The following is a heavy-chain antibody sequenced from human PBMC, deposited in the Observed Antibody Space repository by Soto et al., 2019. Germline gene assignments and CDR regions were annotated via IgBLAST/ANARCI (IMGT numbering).Heavy chain of an antibody. Sequence: PSETLSLTCTVSGGSISSSSYYWGWIRQPPGKGLEWIGSIYYSGSTYYNPSLKSRVTISVDTSKNQFALKLSSVTAADTAVYYCARVCWEWLEYWYFDLWGRGTLVTVSS. CDR2: IYYSGST. CDR1: GGSISSSSYY. J-gene: IGHJ2*01. V-gene: IGHV4-39*01. CDR3: ARVCWEWLEYWYFDL. D-gene: IGHD3-3*01.